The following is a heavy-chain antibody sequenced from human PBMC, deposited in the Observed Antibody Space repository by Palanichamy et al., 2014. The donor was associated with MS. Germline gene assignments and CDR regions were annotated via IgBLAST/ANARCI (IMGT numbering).Heavy chain of an antibody. J-gene: IGHJ4*02. CDR2: IHDSPIYT. CDR3: ARVGAYCTGGTCYSYYLDF. CDR1: GFTFSDYT. D-gene: IGHD2-15*01. V-gene: IGHV3-21*01. Sequence: EVQLVESGGGLVKPGGSLRLSCAASGFTFSDYTMKWVRQAPGKGLEWVSSIHDSPIYTYYADSVKGRFTSSRDNAKNSVYLQLNSLRAEDTAIYYCARVGAYCTGGTCYSYYLDFWGQGTLVTVSS.